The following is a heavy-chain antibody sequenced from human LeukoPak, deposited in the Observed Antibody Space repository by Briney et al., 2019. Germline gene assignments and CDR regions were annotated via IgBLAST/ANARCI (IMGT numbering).Heavy chain of an antibody. CDR2: IHYSGNT. CDR1: GGSTSSSNYY. D-gene: IGHD3-3*01. CDR3: AKLGAGPTYYDFWSGYSSFYFDY. V-gene: IGHV4-39*01. J-gene: IGHJ4*02. Sequence: SSQTLSLTCTVSGGSTSSSNYYWGWIRQPPGKGLEWIGGIHYSGNTYYNPSLKSRVTIPVDTSKNQFSLKLSSVTAADTAVYYCAKLGAGPTYYDFWSGYSSFYFDYWGQGTLVTVSS.